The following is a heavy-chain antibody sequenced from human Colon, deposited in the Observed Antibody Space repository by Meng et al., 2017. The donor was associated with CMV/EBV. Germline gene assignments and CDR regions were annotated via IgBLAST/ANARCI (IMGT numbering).Heavy chain of an antibody. CDR1: GFSLSDYW. D-gene: IGHD2-2*02. J-gene: IGHJ6*02. CDR2: IKQDGSDM. Sequence: GGSLRLSCAISGFSLSDYWMNWVRQAPGKGLEWVANIKQDGSDMYYVDSVKGRFIVSRDNANNALYLQMNSLRAEDTAVYYCARGACISRSCYRDYYYYGMDVWGQGTTVTVSS. CDR3: ARGACISRSCYRDYYYYGMDV. V-gene: IGHV3-7*01.